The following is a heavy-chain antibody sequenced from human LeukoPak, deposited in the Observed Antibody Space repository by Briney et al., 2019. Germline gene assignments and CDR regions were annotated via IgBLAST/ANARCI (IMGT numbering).Heavy chain of an antibody. CDR1: GFTFDDYA. Sequence: GGSLRLSCAASGFTFDDYAMHWVRQAPGKGLEWVSGISWNSGSIGYADSVKGRFTISRDNAKNSLYLQMNSLRAEDTAVYYCARDPGAVAPHWGQGTLVTVSS. CDR2: ISWNSGSI. CDR3: ARDPGAVAPH. V-gene: IGHV3-9*01. D-gene: IGHD6-19*01. J-gene: IGHJ1*01.